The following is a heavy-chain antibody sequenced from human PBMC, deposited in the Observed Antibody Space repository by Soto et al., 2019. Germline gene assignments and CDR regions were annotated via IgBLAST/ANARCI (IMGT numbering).Heavy chain of an antibody. J-gene: IGHJ4*02. Sequence: QMQLQESGPGLVKPSQTLSLTCTVSGGSINSGGYYWSWIRQHPGKGLEWIGYIYYSGSTYYNPSLKGRVTISIDTSKTPFSLKRISVIAADTEVYHWTRWGSYDRGGHYPMWGRGTQVTVSS. D-gene: IGHD3-22*01. CDR1: GGSINSGGYY. CDR2: IYYSGST. V-gene: IGHV4-31*03. CDR3: TRWGSYDRGGHYPM.